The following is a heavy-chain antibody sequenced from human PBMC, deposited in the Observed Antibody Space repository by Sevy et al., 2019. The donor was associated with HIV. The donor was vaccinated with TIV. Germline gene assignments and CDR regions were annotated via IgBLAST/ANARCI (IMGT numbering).Heavy chain of an antibody. CDR2: ISGSSNYI. D-gene: IGHD1-26*01. CDR3: ARGPPDGSYDYFDY. CDR1: GFTFSSYN. V-gene: IGHV3-21*06. J-gene: IGHJ4*02. Sequence: GESLKISCAASGFTFSSYNMNWVRQAPGKGLEWVSSISGSSNYIYDAESVKGRFIISRDNAKNTLYLQMNSLRADDTAVYYCARGPPDGSYDYFDYWGQGTLVTVSS.